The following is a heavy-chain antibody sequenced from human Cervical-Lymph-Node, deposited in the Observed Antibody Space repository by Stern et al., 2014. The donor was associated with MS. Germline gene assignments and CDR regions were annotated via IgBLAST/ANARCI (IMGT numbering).Heavy chain of an antibody. V-gene: IGHV3-9*01. CDR3: ARAIGFCSGGNCEPYYYYGIDV. D-gene: IGHD2-15*01. CDR1: GFRFADYA. CDR2: ISWSSGKI. Sequence: EVQLEESGGDLVQPGRALRLSCAASGFRFADYAMYWVRQAPGKGLEWVSGISWSSGKIGYADSVKCLFTISRDNVKNSLFLQMNSLRSEDTASYYCARAIGFCSGGNCEPYYYYGIDVWGQGTRVTVSS. J-gene: IGHJ6*02.